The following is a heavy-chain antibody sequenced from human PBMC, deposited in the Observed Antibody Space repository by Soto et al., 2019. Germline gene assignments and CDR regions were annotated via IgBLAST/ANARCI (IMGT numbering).Heavy chain of an antibody. V-gene: IGHV3-30*18. D-gene: IGHD3-3*01. CDR3: AKTLYYDFWSGTFDY. J-gene: IGHJ4*02. CDR1: GFTSSSYG. Sequence: GGSLRLSCAASGFTSSSYGMHWVRQAPGKGLEWVAVISYDGSNKYYADSVKGRFTISRDNSKNTLYLQMNSLRAEDTAVYYCAKTLYYDFWSGTFDYWGQGILVTVSS. CDR2: ISYDGSNK.